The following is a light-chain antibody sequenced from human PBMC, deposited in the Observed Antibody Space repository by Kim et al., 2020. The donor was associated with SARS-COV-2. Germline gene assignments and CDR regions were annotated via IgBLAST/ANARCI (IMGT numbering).Light chain of an antibody. CDR1: QTIVNG. Sequence: AAVGDRVTSTCRASQTIVNGLAGYQQKPGQAPNLLIYEASILQTGVPSRFSGSGSGTEFTLTISSLQSDDFATYYCQQYDGNPWTFGQGTKVDIK. V-gene: IGKV1-5*03. J-gene: IGKJ1*01. CDR2: EAS. CDR3: QQYDGNPWT.